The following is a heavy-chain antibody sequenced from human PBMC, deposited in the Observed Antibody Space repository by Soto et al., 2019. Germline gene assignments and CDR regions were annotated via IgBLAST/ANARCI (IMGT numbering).Heavy chain of an antibody. CDR3: AGPFLHSSGLGY. CDR2: ISLNSGSI. V-gene: IGHV3-9*01. D-gene: IGHD6-6*01. J-gene: IGHJ4*02. CDR1: GFTFYDYA. Sequence: SLRLSXAASGFTFYDYAIHWVRQTRGKDLEWVSGISLNSGSIVYADSVKGRFTISRDNSKNTLYPQMNSLRAEDTAVYYCAGPFLHSSGLGYWGQGTLVTVSS.